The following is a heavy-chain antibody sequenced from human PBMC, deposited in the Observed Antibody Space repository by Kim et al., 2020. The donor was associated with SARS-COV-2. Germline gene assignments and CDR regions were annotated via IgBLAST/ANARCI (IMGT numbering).Heavy chain of an antibody. V-gene: IGHV1-3*01. CDR1: GYTFTSYA. CDR2: INAGNGNT. D-gene: IGHD6-19*01. Sequence: ASVKVSCKASGYTFTSYAMHWVRQAPGQRLEWMGWINAGNGNTKYSQKFQGRVTITRDTSASTAYMELSSLRSEDTAVYYCARDRGYSSGWWGYYGMDVWGQGTTVTVSS. J-gene: IGHJ6*02. CDR3: ARDRGYSSGWWGYYGMDV.